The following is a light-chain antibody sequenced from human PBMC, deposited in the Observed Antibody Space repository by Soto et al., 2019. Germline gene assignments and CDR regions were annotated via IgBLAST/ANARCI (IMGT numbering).Light chain of an antibody. V-gene: IGKV3-11*01. CDR2: DAS. CDR3: QQRSNWPPKLT. J-gene: IGKJ4*01. Sequence: EIVLTQSPAPLSLSPGERATLSCRASQSVSSYLAWYQQKPGQAPRLLIYDASNRATGIPARFSGSGSGTDFTLTISSLEPEDFAVYYCQQRSNWPPKLTFGGGTKVEIK. CDR1: QSVSSY.